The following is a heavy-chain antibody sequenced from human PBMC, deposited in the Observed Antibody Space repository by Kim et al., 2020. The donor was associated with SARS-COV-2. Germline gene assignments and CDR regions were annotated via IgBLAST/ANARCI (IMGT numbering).Heavy chain of an antibody. CDR3: ARDSIYYDILTCYTCYDY. J-gene: IGHJ4*01. V-gene: IGHV3-11*04. Sequence: VKGRFTISRANAKTSQYLQMNSLRAEDTAVYYCARDSIYYDILTCYTCYDYWGQGTLVTVSS. D-gene: IGHD3-9*01.